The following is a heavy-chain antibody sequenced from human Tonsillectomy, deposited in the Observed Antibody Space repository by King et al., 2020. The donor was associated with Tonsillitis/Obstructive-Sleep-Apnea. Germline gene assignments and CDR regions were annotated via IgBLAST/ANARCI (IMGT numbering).Heavy chain of an antibody. CDR3: AKGRGVGATEPPFDY. Sequence: VQLVESGGGLVQPGRSLRLSCAASGFTFDDYAMHWVRQAPGKGLEWVSGISWNSGSMGYVDSVKGRFTISRDNAKNSLYLQMNSLRAEDTALYYCAKGRGVGATEPPFDYWGQGTLVTVSS. V-gene: IGHV3-9*01. CDR1: GFTFDDYA. CDR2: ISWNSGSM. J-gene: IGHJ4*02. D-gene: IGHD1-26*01.